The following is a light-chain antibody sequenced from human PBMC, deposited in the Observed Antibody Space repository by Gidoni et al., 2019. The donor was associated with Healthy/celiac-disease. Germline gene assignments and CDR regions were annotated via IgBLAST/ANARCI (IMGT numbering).Light chain of an antibody. Sequence: EIVMTQSPATLSVSPGERATLSCRASQSVSSNLAWYPQKPGQAPRLLIYGASTRATGIPARFSGSGSGTEFTLTISSLQSEDFAFYYCQQYNNWWTFGQGTKVEIK. CDR2: GAS. J-gene: IGKJ1*01. CDR1: QSVSSN. V-gene: IGKV3-15*01. CDR3: QQYNNWWT.